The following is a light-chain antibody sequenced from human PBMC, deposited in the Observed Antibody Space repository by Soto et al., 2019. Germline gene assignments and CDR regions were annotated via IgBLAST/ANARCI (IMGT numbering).Light chain of an antibody. J-gene: IGLJ2*01. CDR2: DVS. Sequence: QSALTQPASVSGSPGQSITISCTETSSDVGGYNYVSWYQQHPGKAPKLMIYDVSNRPSGVSNGFSGSKSGNTASLTISGLQAEDEADYYCSSYTSSSTYVVFGGGTKLTVL. CDR3: SSYTSSSTYVV. V-gene: IGLV2-14*01. CDR1: SSDVGGYNY.